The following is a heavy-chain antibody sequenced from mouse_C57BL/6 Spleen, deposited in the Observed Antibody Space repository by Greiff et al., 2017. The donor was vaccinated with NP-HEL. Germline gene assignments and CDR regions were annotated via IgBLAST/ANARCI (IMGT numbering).Heavy chain of an antibody. Sequence: QVHVKQSGAELARPGASVKLSCKASGYTFTSYGISWVKQRTGQGLEWIGEIYPRSGNTYYNEKFKGKATLTADKSSSTAYMELRSLTSEDSAVYFCARSHYYYAMDYWGQGTSVTVSS. V-gene: IGHV1-81*01. CDR1: GYTFTSYG. J-gene: IGHJ4*01. CDR3: ARSHYYYAMDY. CDR2: IYPRSGNT.